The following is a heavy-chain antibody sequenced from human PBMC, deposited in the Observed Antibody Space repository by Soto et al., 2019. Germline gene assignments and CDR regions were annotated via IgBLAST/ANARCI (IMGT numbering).Heavy chain of an antibody. CDR3: ARDVSPGSSSLYLDAFDI. J-gene: IGHJ3*02. V-gene: IGHV3-7*05. D-gene: IGHD6-13*01. Sequence: EVQLVESGGGLVQPGGSLRLSCEASGFTFRSNWMPWVRQAPGKGLEWVANIKKDGSEKSYLDSVRGRFTISRDNAKNSLYLQMNSLRAEDTALYYCARDVSPGSSSLYLDAFDIWGQGTMVTVSS. CDR2: IKKDGSEK. CDR1: GFTFRSNW.